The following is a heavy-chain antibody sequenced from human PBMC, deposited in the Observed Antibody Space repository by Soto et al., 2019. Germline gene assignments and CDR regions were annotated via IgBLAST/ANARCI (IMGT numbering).Heavy chain of an antibody. CDR1: GDSISSGGYY. V-gene: IGHV4-31*03. CDR3: AAEVGFGPLFDY. CDR2: IYYSGST. D-gene: IGHD3-3*01. J-gene: IGHJ4*02. Sequence: QVQLQESGPGLVKPSQTLSLTCTVSGDSISSGGYYWSWIRQHPGKGLEWIGYIYYSGSTYYNPSLKSRVTISVDASKNQFSLKLSSVTAADTAVYYCAAEVGFGPLFDYWGQGTLVTVSS.